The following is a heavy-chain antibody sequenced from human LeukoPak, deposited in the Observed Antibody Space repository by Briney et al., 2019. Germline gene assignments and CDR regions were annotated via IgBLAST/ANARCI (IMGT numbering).Heavy chain of an antibody. Sequence: SETLSLTCTVSGGSISSGSYYWSWIRQPAGKGLEWIGRIFTSGSTKYNPSLKSRVTISVDTSKNQFSLKLSSVTAADTAVYYCARAGVWVQLWLTSPYYFDYWGQGTLVTVSS. J-gene: IGHJ4*02. V-gene: IGHV4-61*02. CDR2: IFTSGST. CDR3: ARAGVWVQLWLTSPYYFDY. D-gene: IGHD5-18*01. CDR1: GGSISSGSYY.